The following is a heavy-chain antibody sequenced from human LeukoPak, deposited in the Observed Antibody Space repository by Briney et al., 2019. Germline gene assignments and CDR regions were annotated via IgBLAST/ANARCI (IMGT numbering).Heavy chain of an antibody. CDR1: GFTFSSYA. J-gene: IGHJ6*03. V-gene: IGHV3-23*01. Sequence: GGSLRLSCAASGFTFSSYAMSWVRQAPGKGLEWVSAISGSAYSTYYADSVKGRFTISRDNSKNTLYLQMNSLRAEDTAVYYCAKNICTEMATIYYYMDVWGKGTTVTVSS. CDR3: AKNICTEMATIYYYMDV. CDR2: ISGSAYST. D-gene: IGHD5-24*01.